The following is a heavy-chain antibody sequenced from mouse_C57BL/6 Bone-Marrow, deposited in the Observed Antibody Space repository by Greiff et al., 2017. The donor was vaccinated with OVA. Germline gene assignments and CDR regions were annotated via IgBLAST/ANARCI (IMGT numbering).Heavy chain of an antibody. CDR1: GFNIKDDY. D-gene: IGHD3-2*02. Sequence: EVQLQQSGAELVRPGASVKLSCTASGFNIKDDYMHWVKQRPEQGLEWIGWIDPENGDTEYASKFQGKATITADTSSNTAYLQLSSLTSEDTAVYYCTTKAYGYFDVWGTGTTVTVSS. CDR2: IDPENGDT. V-gene: IGHV14-4*01. CDR3: TTKAYGYFDV. J-gene: IGHJ1*03.